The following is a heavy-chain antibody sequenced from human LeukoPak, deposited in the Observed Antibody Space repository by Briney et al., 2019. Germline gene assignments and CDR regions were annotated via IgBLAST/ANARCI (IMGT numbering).Heavy chain of an antibody. V-gene: IGHV3-30*03. J-gene: IGHJ6*02. CDR2: ISYDGSNK. Sequence: PGGSLRLSCAASGFTFSSYGMHWVRQAPGKGLEWVAVISYDGSNKYYADSVKGRFTISRDNSKNTLYLQMNSLRAEDTAVYYCARDRLTQGISVYYYYGMDVWGQGTTVTVSS. CDR1: GFTFSSYG. D-gene: IGHD6-13*01. CDR3: ARDRLTQGISVYYYYGMDV.